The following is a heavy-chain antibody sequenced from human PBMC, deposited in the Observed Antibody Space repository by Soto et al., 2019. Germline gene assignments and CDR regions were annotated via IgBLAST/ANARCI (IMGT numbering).Heavy chain of an antibody. J-gene: IGHJ5*02. V-gene: IGHV1-69*12. D-gene: IGHD4-17*01. Sequence: QVQLVQSGAEVKKPGSSVKVSCKASGGTFSSYAISWVRQAPGQGLEWMGGIIPIFGTANYARKFQGRVTVTADEATSTAHMELSSLRSEDTAVYYCASPTTVTTEPWFDPWGQGTLVTVSS. CDR1: GGTFSSYA. CDR3: ASPTTVTTEPWFDP. CDR2: IIPIFGTA.